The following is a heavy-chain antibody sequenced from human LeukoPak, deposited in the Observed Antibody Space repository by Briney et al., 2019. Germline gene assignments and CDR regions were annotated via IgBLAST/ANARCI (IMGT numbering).Heavy chain of an antibody. CDR1: GFTFSSYG. CDR2: ISYDGSNK. J-gene: IGHJ4*02. CDR3: AKMFWTYYYDSTTTRRSPNHFGFDY. Sequence: GGSLRLSCAASGFTFSSYGMHWVRQAPGKGLEWVAVISYDGSNKYYADSVKGRFTISRDNSKNTLYLQMNSLRAEDTAMYYCAKMFWTYYYDSTTTRRSPNHFGFDYWGQGTLVTVSS. D-gene: IGHD3-22*01. V-gene: IGHV3-30*18.